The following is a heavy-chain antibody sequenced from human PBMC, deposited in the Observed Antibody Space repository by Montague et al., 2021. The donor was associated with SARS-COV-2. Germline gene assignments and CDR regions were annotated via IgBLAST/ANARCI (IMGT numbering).Heavy chain of an antibody. CDR3: ARDHGSGWFTFDY. CDR2: IYSGGST. V-gene: IGHV3-53*04. J-gene: IGHJ4*02. D-gene: IGHD6-19*01. CDR1: GFTVSSNY. Sequence: SLRLSCAASGFTVSSNYMSWVRQAPGKGLEWVSVIYSGGSTYYADSVTGRFTISRHNSKNTLYLQMNSLRAEDTAVYYCARDHGSGWFTFDYWGQGTLVTVSS.